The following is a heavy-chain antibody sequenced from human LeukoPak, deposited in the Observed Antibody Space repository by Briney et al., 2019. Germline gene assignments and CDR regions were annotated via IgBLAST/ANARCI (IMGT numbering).Heavy chain of an antibody. J-gene: IGHJ4*02. Sequence: GASVKVSCKASGGTFSSYAISWVRQAPGQGLEWMGGIIPIFGTANYAQKFQGRVTITADESTSTAYMELSSLRSKDTAVYYCARGNNYDSSAYSWDYFDYWGQGTLVTVSS. CDR2: IIPIFGTA. CDR3: ARGNNYDSSAYSWDYFDY. V-gene: IGHV1-69*13. CDR1: GGTFSSYA. D-gene: IGHD3-22*01.